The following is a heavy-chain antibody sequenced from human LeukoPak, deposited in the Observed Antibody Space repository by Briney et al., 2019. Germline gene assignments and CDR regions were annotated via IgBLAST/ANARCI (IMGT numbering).Heavy chain of an antibody. Sequence: ASVRVSCKASGYTFTSYGISWVRQAPGQGLEWMGWISAYNGNTNYAQKLQGRVTMTTDTSTSTAYMELRSLRSDDTAVYYCAREGTTVTTGVPDYWGQGTLVTVSS. D-gene: IGHD4-17*01. CDR3: AREGTTVTTGVPDY. CDR2: ISAYNGNT. CDR1: GYTFTSYG. V-gene: IGHV1-18*01. J-gene: IGHJ4*02.